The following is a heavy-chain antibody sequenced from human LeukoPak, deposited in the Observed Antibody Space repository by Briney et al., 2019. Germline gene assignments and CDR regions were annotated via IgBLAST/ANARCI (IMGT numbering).Heavy chain of an antibody. D-gene: IGHD5-12*01. J-gene: IGHJ3*02. V-gene: IGHV1-18*01. CDR2: ISAYNGNT. CDR1: GYTFTSYG. CDR3: AIRVTVRGYDYDGDAFDI. Sequence: ASVKVSCKASGYTFTSYGISWVRQAPGQGLEWMGWISAYNGNTNYAQKLQGRVTMTTDTSTSTAYMELRSLRSDDTAVYYCAIRVTVRGYDYDGDAFDIWGQGTMVTVSS.